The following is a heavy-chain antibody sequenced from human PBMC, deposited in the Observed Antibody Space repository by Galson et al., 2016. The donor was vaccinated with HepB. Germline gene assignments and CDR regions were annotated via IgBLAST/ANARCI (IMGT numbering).Heavy chain of an antibody. CDR2: IYYSGST. D-gene: IGHD6-19*01. J-gene: IGHJ3*02. Sequence: SETLSLTCTVSGGSISSSSYYWGWIRQPPGKGLEWIGAIYYSGSTYYNPSLKSRVTISVDTSKNQFSLKLSSVTAADTAVYYCGGGYSSGDDAFDIWGQGTMVTVSS. V-gene: IGHV4-39*01. CDR3: GGGYSSGDDAFDI. CDR1: GGSISSSSYY.